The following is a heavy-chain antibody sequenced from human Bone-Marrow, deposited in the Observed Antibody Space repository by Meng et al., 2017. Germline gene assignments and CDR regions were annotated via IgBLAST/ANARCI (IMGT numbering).Heavy chain of an antibody. Sequence: QVQLQQSGTGLVKPSQTLSLTCTISGDSVSSTSAAWHWIRRSPSRGLEWLGRTYYRSRWYTDYAVSVKSRININPDTTENHFSLQLNSVTPEDTAVYYCARESSGSPLDYWGRGTLVTVSS. CDR1: GDSVSSTSAA. CDR3: ARESSGSPLDY. V-gene: IGHV6-1*01. J-gene: IGHJ4*02. D-gene: IGHD1-26*01. CDR2: TYYRSRWYT.